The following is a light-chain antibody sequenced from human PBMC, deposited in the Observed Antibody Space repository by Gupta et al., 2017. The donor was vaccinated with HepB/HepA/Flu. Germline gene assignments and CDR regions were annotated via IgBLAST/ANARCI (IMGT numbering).Light chain of an antibody. V-gene: IGLV1-44*01. CDR2: GND. Sequence: QSVLTQPPSASGTPGQRVILSCSGSTSNIGSNSVNWYQQLPGTAPKLLIYGNDLRPSGVPDRFSGPKSGTSASLAISGLLPEDEADYYCSSWDDSLNGWVFGGGTKVTVL. CDR1: TSNIGSNS. J-gene: IGLJ3*02. CDR3: SSWDDSLNGWV.